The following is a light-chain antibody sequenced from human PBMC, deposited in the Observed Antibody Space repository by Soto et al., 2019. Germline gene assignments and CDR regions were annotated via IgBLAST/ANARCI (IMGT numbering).Light chain of an antibody. CDR1: GGDIGHNNY. CDR3: SSYTSNTTPL. Sequence: QSALTQPASVSGSLGQSITLSCTGSGGDIGHNNYVSWYQQHSGKAPLLLIYEVSSRPSSISHRFSGSKSGNTASLTISGLQAADEAVYYCSSYTSNTTPLFGGGSKLTVL. J-gene: IGLJ2*01. CDR2: EVS. V-gene: IGLV2-14*01.